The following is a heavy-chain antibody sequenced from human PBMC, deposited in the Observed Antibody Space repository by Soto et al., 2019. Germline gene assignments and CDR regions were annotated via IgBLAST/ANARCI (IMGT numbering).Heavy chain of an antibody. Sequence: QVQLVQSGAEVKKPGSSMNVSCKASGGTFSSYAISWVRQAPGQGPEWMGGIIPVFGTANYAQKFQGRVTITADESTSTVYMDLSSLRSEDTAVYYCARDPSDYGDQTYGMDVWGQGTTVTVSS. CDR1: GGTFSSYA. CDR3: ARDPSDYGDQTYGMDV. V-gene: IGHV1-69*12. D-gene: IGHD4-17*01. CDR2: IIPVFGTA. J-gene: IGHJ6*02.